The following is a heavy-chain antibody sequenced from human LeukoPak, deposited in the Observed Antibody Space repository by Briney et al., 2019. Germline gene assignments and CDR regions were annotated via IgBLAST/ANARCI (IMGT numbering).Heavy chain of an antibody. CDR1: GGSNSSSSYY. Sequence: PSETLSLTCTVSGGSNSSSSYYWGWIRQPPGKGLEWIGSIYYSGSTYYNPSLKSRVTISVDTSKNQFSLKLSSVTAADTAVYYCARSNSIAAAGVKDYWGQGTLVTVSS. D-gene: IGHD6-13*01. CDR2: IYYSGST. J-gene: IGHJ4*02. V-gene: IGHV4-39*07. CDR3: ARSNSIAAAGVKDY.